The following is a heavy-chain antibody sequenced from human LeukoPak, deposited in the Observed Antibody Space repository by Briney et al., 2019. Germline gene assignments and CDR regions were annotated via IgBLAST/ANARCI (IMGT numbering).Heavy chain of an antibody. Sequence: ASVKVSCKASGYTFTSYGISWVRQAPGQGLEWMGWISAYNGNTNYAQKLQGRVTMTTDTSTSTAYMELRSLRSDDTAVYYCARSXWPXSEENXYGMDVWGQGTTVTVS. J-gene: IGHJ6*02. V-gene: IGHV1-18*01. D-gene: IGHD6-13*01. CDR2: ISAYNGNT. CDR1: GYTFTSYG. CDR3: ARSXWPXSEENXYGMDV.